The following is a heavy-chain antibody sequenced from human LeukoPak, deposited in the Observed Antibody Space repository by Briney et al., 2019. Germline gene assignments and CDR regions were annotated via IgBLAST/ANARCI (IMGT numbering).Heavy chain of an antibody. CDR2: IYYSGST. V-gene: IGHV4-39*01. CDR1: GGSISSSSYY. J-gene: IGHJ4*02. CDR3: ARSSGSYFVFDY. D-gene: IGHD1-26*01. Sequence: SETLSLTCTVSGGSISSSSYYWGWIRQPPGKGLEWIGSIYYSGSTYYNPSLKSRVTISVDTSKNQFSLKLSSVTAADTAVYYCARSSGSYFVFDYWGQGTLVTVS.